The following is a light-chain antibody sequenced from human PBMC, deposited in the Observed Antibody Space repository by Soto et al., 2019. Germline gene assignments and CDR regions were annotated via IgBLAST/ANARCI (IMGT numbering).Light chain of an antibody. CDR3: SSYRSISTPWV. CDR1: SSDVGSYNH. J-gene: IGLJ2*01. CDR2: EVS. V-gene: IGLV2-18*02. Sequence: QSALTQPPSVSGSPGQSVTISCTGTSSDVGSYNHVSWYQQPPGTAPKLMIYEVSHRPSGVPDRFSGSKSGNTASLTISGLQAEDEADYYCSSYRSISTPWVFGGGTKLTV.